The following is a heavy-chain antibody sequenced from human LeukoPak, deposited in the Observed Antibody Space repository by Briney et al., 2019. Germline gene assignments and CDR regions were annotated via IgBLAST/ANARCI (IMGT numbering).Heavy chain of an antibody. CDR1: GGSISSSGSY. Sequence: SETLSLTCGVSGGSISSSGSYWGWIRQPPGKGLEWIGNIYYSGSTSYNPSLKSRVTMSVDTPKNQFSLKLTSVTAADAAVYFCARHNAYGDHGPWGQGTLVTVSS. CDR2: IYYSGST. D-gene: IGHD4-17*01. J-gene: IGHJ5*02. CDR3: ARHNAYGDHGP. V-gene: IGHV4-39*01.